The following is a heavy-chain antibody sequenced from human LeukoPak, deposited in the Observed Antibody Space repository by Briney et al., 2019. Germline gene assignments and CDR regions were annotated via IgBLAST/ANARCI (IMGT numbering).Heavy chain of an antibody. CDR3: ARTYYDILTGYNPYFDY. Sequence: PGGSLRLSCAASGFTFNTYTMNWVRQAPGKGLEWVSSITASSTAIYSADSVKGRFTISRDNAKNFLYLQMNSLRAEGTAVYYCARTYYDILTGYNPYFDYWGQEILVTVSS. CDR2: ITASSTAI. D-gene: IGHD3-9*01. CDR1: GFTFNTYT. V-gene: IGHV3-21*01. J-gene: IGHJ4*02.